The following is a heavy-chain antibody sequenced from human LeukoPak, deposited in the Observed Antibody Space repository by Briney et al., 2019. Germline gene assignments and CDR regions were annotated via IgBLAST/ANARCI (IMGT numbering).Heavy chain of an antibody. Sequence: ASVKVSCKASGYTFSGYYMHWLRQAPGQGLEWVGWINLNNGGTRYAQNLQGRVTLTRDTSISTAYMELSRLRSDDTAMYYCAKDSMLGSPEYYLDYWGQGTLVMVSS. CDR1: GYTFSGYY. CDR2: INLNNGGT. CDR3: AKDSMLGSPEYYLDY. J-gene: IGHJ4*02. V-gene: IGHV1-2*02. D-gene: IGHD1-26*01.